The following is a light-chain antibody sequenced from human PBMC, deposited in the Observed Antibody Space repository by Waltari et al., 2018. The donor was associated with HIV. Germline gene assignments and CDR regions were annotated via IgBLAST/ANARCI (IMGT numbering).Light chain of an antibody. CDR3: SSYTSSSTPL. J-gene: IGLJ2*01. CDR2: DVS. CDR1: SRYLGGYKY. Sequence: QSALTQPASVSGSPGQAITISCTGTSRYLGGYKYVLWYQQHPGKAPKLMIYDVSNRPSGVSNRFSGSKSGNTASLTISGLQAEDEADYYCSSYTSSSTPLFGGGTKLTVL. V-gene: IGLV2-14*01.